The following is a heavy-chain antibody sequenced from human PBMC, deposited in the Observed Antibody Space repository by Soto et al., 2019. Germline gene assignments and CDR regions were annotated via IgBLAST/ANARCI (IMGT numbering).Heavy chain of an antibody. V-gene: IGHV1-69*13. CDR3: ALGDYSSGWLNYGMDV. CDR1: RYTFTSYA. CDR2: IIPIFGTA. J-gene: IGHJ6*02. D-gene: IGHD6-19*01. Sequence: GASVKVSCKASRYTFTSYAMHWVRQAPGQRLEWMGWIIPIFGTANYAQKFQGRVTITADESTSTAYMELSSLRSEDTAVYYCALGDYSSGWLNYGMDVWGQGTTVTVSS.